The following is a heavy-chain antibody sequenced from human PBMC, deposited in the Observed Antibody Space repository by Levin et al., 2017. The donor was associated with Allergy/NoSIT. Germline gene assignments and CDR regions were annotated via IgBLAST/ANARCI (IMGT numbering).Heavy chain of an antibody. Sequence: GESLKISWVASGFTSKNYLFHWVRKAPGKGLEWVASVSFDGRYKYYAESVRGRFTISRDDSKNTLYLQMNSLRTEDTALYYCARELGSTDDYWGQGTLVSVSS. CDR3: ARELGSTDDY. CDR1: GFTSKNYL. CDR2: VSFDGRYK. D-gene: IGHD4-17*01. V-gene: IGHV3-30*04. J-gene: IGHJ4*02.